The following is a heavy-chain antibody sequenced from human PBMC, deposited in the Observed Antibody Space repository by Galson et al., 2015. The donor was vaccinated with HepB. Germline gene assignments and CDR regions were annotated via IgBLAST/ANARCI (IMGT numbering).Heavy chain of an antibody. D-gene: IGHD3-10*01. CDR3: ARDGLRSTRSYYYGSGSYNYYYMDV. CDR2: VNPNSGGT. Sequence: SVKVSCKASGYTFTGYYMHWVRQAPGQGLEWMGRVNPNSGGTNYAQKFQGRVTMTRDTSISTAYMELSRLRSDDTAVYYCARDGLRSTRSYYYGSGSYNYYYMDVWGKGTTVTVSS. J-gene: IGHJ6*03. V-gene: IGHV1-2*06. CDR1: GYTFTGYY.